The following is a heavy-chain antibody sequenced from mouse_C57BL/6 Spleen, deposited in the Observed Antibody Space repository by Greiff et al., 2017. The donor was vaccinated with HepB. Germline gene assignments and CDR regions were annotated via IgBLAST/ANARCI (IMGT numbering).Heavy chain of an antibody. CDR1: GYTFTDYY. V-gene: IGHV1-26*01. CDR3: ARGLLRYPYYFDY. CDR2: INPNNGGT. J-gene: IGHJ2*01. Sequence: EVMLQQSGPELVKPGASVKISCKASGYTFTDYYMNWVKQSHGKSLEWIGDINPNNGGTSYNQKFKGKATLTVDKSSSTAYMELRSLTSEDSAVYYCARGLLRYPYYFDYWGQGTTLTVSS. D-gene: IGHD1-1*01.